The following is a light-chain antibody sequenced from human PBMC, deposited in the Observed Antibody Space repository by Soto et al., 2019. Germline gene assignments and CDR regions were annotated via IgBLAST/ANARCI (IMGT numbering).Light chain of an antibody. CDR2: EVS. Sequence: QSALTQPASVSGSPGQSITISCTGTSSDVGGYNYVSWYQQHPGKAPKLMIYEVSNRPSGVSNRFSGSKSGNTASLTSSGLQAEHEADYYCSSYTSSSPPYVFGTGTKLTVL. J-gene: IGLJ1*01. CDR1: SSDVGGYNY. CDR3: SSYTSSSPPYV. V-gene: IGLV2-14*01.